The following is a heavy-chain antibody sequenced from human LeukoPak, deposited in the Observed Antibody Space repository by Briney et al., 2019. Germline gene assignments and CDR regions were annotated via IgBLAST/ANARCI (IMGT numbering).Heavy chain of an antibody. Sequence: GASVTVSCKASGYTFTSYGISWVRQAPAQGLEWMGCISAYNGNTNYAQKLQGRVTMTTDTSTSTAYMELRSLRSDDTAVYYCARDREDIVVVPAAMPLYYYYYYMDVWGKGTTVTVSS. CDR2: ISAYNGNT. V-gene: IGHV1-18*01. D-gene: IGHD2-2*01. CDR3: ARDREDIVVVPAAMPLYYYYYYMDV. J-gene: IGHJ6*03. CDR1: GYTFTSYG.